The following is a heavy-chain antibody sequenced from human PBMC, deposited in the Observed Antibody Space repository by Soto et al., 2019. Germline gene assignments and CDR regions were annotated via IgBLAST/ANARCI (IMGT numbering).Heavy chain of an antibody. D-gene: IGHD3-22*01. J-gene: IGHJ4*02. CDR3: AKEMTSGYYLFDY. CDR2: ISGSGGST. V-gene: IGHV3-23*01. Sequence: EVQLLESGGGLVQPGGSLRLSCAASGFTFSSYAMSWVRQAPGQGLEWVSTISGSGGSTYYPDSVKGRFTISRDSSKNTVYLQMNSLRAEDAAVYYCAKEMTSGYYLFDYWGQGTLVTVSS. CDR1: GFTFSSYA.